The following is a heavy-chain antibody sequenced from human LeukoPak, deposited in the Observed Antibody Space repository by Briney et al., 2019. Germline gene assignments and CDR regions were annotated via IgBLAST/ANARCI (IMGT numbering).Heavy chain of an antibody. Sequence: SETLSLTCTVSGGSINFYYWSWIRQPAGKGLEWIGRVYSTGSTNYSPSLKSRVTMSVDKSKNQFSLNLSSVTAADTAVYYCARGIADPYSFDSWGQGTLVTVST. CDR1: GGSINFYY. D-gene: IGHD6-13*01. CDR2: VYSTGST. V-gene: IGHV4-4*07. CDR3: ARGIADPYSFDS. J-gene: IGHJ4*02.